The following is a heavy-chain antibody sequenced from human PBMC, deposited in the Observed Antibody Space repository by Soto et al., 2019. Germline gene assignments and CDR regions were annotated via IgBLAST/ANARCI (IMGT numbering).Heavy chain of an antibody. Sequence: PGGSLRLSCAASGLTFNSYAMSGVRKAPGKGLEWVSGISGSDGRTYYADSVRGRFTISRDNSKNTLYLQVNRLRAEDTAVYYCAKTDIVVVVTAAGVGNYFDYWGQGTLVTVSS. J-gene: IGHJ4*02. D-gene: IGHD2-15*01. CDR2: ISGSDGRT. CDR3: AKTDIVVVVTAAGVGNYFDY. V-gene: IGHV3-23*01. CDR1: GLTFNSYA.